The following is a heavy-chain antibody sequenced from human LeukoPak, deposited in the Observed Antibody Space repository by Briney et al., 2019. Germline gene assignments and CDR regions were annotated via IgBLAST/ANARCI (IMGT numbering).Heavy chain of an antibody. V-gene: IGHV1-18*01. Sequence: GASVKVSCKASGYTFTSYGISWVRQAPGQGLEWMGWISAYNGNTNYAQELQGRVTMTTDTSTSTAYMELRSLRSDDTAVYYCARDKGLVVVPAVSPDYWGQGTLVTVSS. CDR3: ARDKGLVVVPAVSPDY. D-gene: IGHD2-2*01. CDR2: ISAYNGNT. CDR1: GYTFTSYG. J-gene: IGHJ4*02.